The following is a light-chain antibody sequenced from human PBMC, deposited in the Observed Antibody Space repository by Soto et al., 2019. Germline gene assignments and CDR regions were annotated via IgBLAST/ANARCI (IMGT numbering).Light chain of an antibody. V-gene: IGLV1-44*01. Sequence: QPVLTQPPSASGTPGQRVTISCSGSSSNIGSNTVTWYQQFPGTAPKILIYSNNQRPSGVPDRLSGSKSGTSASLAISGLQSEDEADYYCAVWDDTLSGVVFGGGTQLTVL. CDR2: SNN. CDR1: SSNIGSNT. CDR3: AVWDDTLSGVV. J-gene: IGLJ3*02.